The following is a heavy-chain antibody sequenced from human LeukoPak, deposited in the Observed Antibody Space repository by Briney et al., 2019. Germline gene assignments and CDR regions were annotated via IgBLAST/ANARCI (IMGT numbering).Heavy chain of an antibody. D-gene: IGHD3-3*01. J-gene: IGHJ3*02. CDR2: IYYSGNT. CDR3: AKDLHPFGVGGRDAFDI. Sequence: SETLSLTCTVSGVSISSSNSYWGWIRQPPGKGLEWIGSIYYSGNTYYNASLKSQVSISIDTSKNQFSLRLTSVTAADTAVYYCAKDLHPFGVGGRDAFDIWGQGTMVTVSS. CDR1: GVSISSSNSY. V-gene: IGHV4-39*02.